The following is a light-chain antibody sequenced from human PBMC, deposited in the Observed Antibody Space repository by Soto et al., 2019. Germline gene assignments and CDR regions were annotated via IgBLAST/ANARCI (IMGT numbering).Light chain of an antibody. V-gene: IGLV2-23*01. CDR3: SSYVGLGSYVV. J-gene: IGLJ2*01. Sequence: QSALTQPASVSGSPGQSITISCTGTSSNVGTYNLVSWYQQHPGNAPKLMIYDGNKRPSGVSNRFSGSKSGNTASLTISGLQDEDEGDYCCSSYVGLGSYVVFGGGTKLTVL. CDR2: DGN. CDR1: SSNVGTYNL.